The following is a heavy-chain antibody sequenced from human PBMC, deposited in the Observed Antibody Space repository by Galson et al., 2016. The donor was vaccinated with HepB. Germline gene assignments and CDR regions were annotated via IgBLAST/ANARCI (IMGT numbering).Heavy chain of an antibody. J-gene: IGHJ4*02. CDR1: GFTFSNYW. V-gene: IGHV3-7*01. CDR2: IKEDGSDK. D-gene: IGHD6-19*01. CDR3: ARGGWFDY. Sequence: SLRLSCAASGFTFSNYWMNWVRQAPGKGLGWVANIKEDGSDKYYVDSVTGRFTTSRDNAKNSLYLQMNSLRADDTAVYYCARGGWFDYWGQGILVTVSS.